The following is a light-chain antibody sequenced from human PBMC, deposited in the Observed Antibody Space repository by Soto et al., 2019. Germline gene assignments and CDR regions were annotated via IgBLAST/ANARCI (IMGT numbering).Light chain of an antibody. CDR1: QIVGSS. CDR3: QQRNDWPLT. V-gene: IGKV3-11*01. CDR2: DSS. Sequence: EIVLTQSPATLSLSPGERATLSCRASQIVGSSLAWYQQKPGQAPRLLINDSSNRATGIPARFSGSGSGTDFTLTISSLEPEYFAVYYCQQRNDWPLTFGGGTKVEIK. J-gene: IGKJ4*01.